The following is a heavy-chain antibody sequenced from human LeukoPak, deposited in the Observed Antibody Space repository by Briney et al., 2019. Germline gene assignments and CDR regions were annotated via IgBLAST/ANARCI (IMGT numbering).Heavy chain of an antibody. V-gene: IGHV4-61*05. D-gene: IGHD2-21*02. J-gene: IGHJ4*02. Sequence: PSETLPLTCIVSGGSISSSSYYWGWIRQPPGKGLEWIGYIYYSGSTNYNPSLKSRVTISVDTSKNQFSLKLSSVTAADTAVYYCARLHLPAYCGGDCYSFPYYFDYWGQGTLVTVSS. CDR1: GGSISSSSYY. CDR3: ARLHLPAYCGGDCYSFPYYFDY. CDR2: IYYSGST.